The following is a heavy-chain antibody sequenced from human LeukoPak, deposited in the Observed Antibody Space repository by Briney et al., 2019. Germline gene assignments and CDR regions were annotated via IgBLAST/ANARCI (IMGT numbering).Heavy chain of an antibody. Sequence: GGSLRLSCAASGFTFSSYGMHWVRQAPGKGLEWVAVISYDGSNKYYADSVKGRFTISRDNSKNTLYLQMNSLRAEDTAVYYCAKGPPGPTKWFGELRGGAEYFQHWGQGTLVTVSS. V-gene: IGHV3-30*18. CDR1: GFTFSSYG. CDR3: AKGPPGPTKWFGELRGGAEYFQH. D-gene: IGHD3-10*01. J-gene: IGHJ1*01. CDR2: ISYDGSNK.